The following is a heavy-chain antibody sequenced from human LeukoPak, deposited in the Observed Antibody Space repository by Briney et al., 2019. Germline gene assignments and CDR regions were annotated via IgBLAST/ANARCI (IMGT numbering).Heavy chain of an antibody. V-gene: IGHV1-18*01. Sequence: GASVKVSCRASGYTFTSYVITWVRQAPGQGLDWMGWISAYNGNTNYAQKLQGRVTMTTDTSTTTAYMELRSLRSDDTAVYYCARDNDIAAAGTSHYFDYWGQGTLVTVSS. CDR3: ARDNDIAAAGTSHYFDY. D-gene: IGHD6-13*01. CDR2: ISAYNGNT. CDR1: GYTFTSYV. J-gene: IGHJ4*02.